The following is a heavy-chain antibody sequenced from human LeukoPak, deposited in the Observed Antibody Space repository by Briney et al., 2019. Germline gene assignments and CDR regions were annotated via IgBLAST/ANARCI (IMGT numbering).Heavy chain of an antibody. CDR1: GFTFSSYS. D-gene: IGHD2-15*01. CDR2: VSSSSSYI. V-gene: IGHV3-21*01. CDR3: AGPMPGAGPQGVVAVDYYYYYYMDV. J-gene: IGHJ6*03. Sequence: GGSLRLSCAASGFTFSSYSMNWVRQAPGKGLEWVSSVSSSSSYIYYADSVKGRFTISRDNAKNSLYLQMNSLRAEDTAVYYCAGPMPGAGPQGVVAVDYYYYYYMDVWGKGTTVTVSS.